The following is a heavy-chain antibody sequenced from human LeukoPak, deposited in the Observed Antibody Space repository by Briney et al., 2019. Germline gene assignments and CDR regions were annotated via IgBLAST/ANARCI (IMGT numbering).Heavy chain of an antibody. CDR3: ARGHETGMAVDY. V-gene: IGHV3-74*01. Sequence: SLRLARAAAGFTFSRFYMHWVRQAPGKGLVWVSRIHNDGRSTNYADSVKGRFTISRDDAKNTVYLQMNSLRAEDTAVYYCARGHETGMAVDYWGRGTLVTVSS. J-gene: IGHJ4*02. D-gene: IGHD3-10*01. CDR1: GFTFSRFY. CDR2: IHNDGRST.